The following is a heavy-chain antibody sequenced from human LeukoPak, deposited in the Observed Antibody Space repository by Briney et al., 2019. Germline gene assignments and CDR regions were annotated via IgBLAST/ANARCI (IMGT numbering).Heavy chain of an antibody. Sequence: ASVKGSCKASGYTFTSYAMHWVRQAPGQRLEWMGWINAGNGNTKYSQKFQGRVTITRDTSASTAYMELSSLRSEDTAVYYCARASSGYYPYYFDYWGQGTLVTVSS. CDR1: GYTFTSYA. J-gene: IGHJ4*02. D-gene: IGHD3-22*01. CDR2: INAGNGNT. V-gene: IGHV1-3*01. CDR3: ARASSGYYPYYFDY.